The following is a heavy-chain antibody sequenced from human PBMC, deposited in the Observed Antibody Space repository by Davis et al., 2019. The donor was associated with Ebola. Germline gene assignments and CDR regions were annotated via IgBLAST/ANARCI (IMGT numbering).Heavy chain of an antibody. Sequence: ASVKVSCKASGYTFTGYYMHWVRQAPGQGLEWMGRINPNSGGTNYAQKFQGRVTMTTDTSTSTAYMEVGSLRSDDTAVYYCARAQFPTTSDHWGQGTLVIVSS. J-gene: IGHJ4*02. CDR2: INPNSGGT. CDR3: ARAQFPTTSDH. V-gene: IGHV1-2*06. CDR1: GYTFTGYY. D-gene: IGHD1-1*01.